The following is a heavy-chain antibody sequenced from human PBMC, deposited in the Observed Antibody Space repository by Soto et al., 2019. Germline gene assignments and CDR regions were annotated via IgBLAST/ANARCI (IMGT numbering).Heavy chain of an antibody. CDR3: ARVGSSSGWYQRIRYYYYYGMDV. J-gene: IGHJ6*02. CDR1: GGSISSGDYY. CDR2: IYYSGST. Sequence: SETLSLTCTVSGGSISSGDYYWSWIRQPPGKGLEWIGYIYYSGSTYYNPSLKSRVTISVDTSKNQFSLKLSSVTAADTAVYYCARVGSSSGWYQRIRYYYYYGMDVWGQGTTVTVSS. D-gene: IGHD6-19*01. V-gene: IGHV4-30-4*01.